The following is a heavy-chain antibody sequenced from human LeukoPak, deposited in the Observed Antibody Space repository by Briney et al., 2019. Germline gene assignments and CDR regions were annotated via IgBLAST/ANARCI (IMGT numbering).Heavy chain of an antibody. Sequence: PGGSLRLSCAASGFTFSSYAMSWVRQAPGKGLEWVSAISGSGGSTYYADSVKGRFTISRDNSKNTLYLQMNSLRAEDTAVYYCAKDLVYSSSWYPRDHYYMDVWGKGTTVTVSS. CDR3: AKDLVYSSSWYPRDHYYMDV. V-gene: IGHV3-23*01. CDR1: GFTFSSYA. J-gene: IGHJ6*03. CDR2: ISGSGGST. D-gene: IGHD6-13*01.